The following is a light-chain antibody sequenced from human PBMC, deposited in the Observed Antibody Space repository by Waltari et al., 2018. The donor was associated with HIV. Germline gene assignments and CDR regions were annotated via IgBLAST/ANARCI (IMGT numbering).Light chain of an antibody. J-gene: IGKJ5*01. Sequence: TQSPGTQSLSPGDRATLSCRASESVSTFLAWYRQRPGQAPRLLIYGASIRSTGIPDRFSGSGSGTDFTLTISRLEPEDFAVYYCQQYGTSPPTTFGQGTRLEIK. V-gene: IGKV3-20*01. CDR3: QQYGTSPPTT. CDR2: GAS. CDR1: ESVSTF.